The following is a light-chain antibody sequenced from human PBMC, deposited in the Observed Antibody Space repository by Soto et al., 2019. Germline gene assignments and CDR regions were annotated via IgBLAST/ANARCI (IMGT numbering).Light chain of an antibody. CDR1: SSNIGDNP. Sequence: QSVLTQPPSASGTPGQRITISCSGSSSNIGDNPVNWYQQLPGAAPKLLIYINDQRPSGVPDRFSGSKSGTSASLAISGLQPEDGADYYCAAWDDSLIALFGTGTKVTVL. V-gene: IGLV1-44*01. CDR2: IND. J-gene: IGLJ1*01. CDR3: AAWDDSLIAL.